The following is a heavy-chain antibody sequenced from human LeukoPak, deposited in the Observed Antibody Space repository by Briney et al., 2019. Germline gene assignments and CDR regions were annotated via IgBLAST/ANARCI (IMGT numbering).Heavy chain of an antibody. Sequence: GGSLRLSCAAAGFTFSSYSMNWVRQAPGKGLEWVSYISSSSSTIYYADSVKGRFTISRDNAKNSLYLQMNSLRDEDTAVYYCARAGVRGYSCYEPEDYYYYYGMDVWGQGTTVTVSS. CDR2: ISSSSSTI. D-gene: IGHD5-12*01. V-gene: IGHV3-48*02. CDR3: ARAGVRGYSCYEPEDYYYYYGMDV. CDR1: GFTFSSYS. J-gene: IGHJ6*02.